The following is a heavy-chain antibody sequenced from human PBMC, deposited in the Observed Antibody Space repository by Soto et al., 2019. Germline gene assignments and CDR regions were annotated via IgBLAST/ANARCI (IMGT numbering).Heavy chain of an antibody. CDR3: AREEYYYGSGAFFDY. D-gene: IGHD3-10*01. CDR2: IIPILGIA. V-gene: IGHV1-69*08. Sequence: QVQLVQSGAEVKKPGSSVKVSCKASGGTFSSYTISWVRQAPGQGLEWMGRIIPILGIANYAQKFQGRVTIPADKSTSTAYMELSRLSSEDTAVYYCAREEYYYGSGAFFDYWGQGTLVTVSS. J-gene: IGHJ4*02. CDR1: GGTFSSYT.